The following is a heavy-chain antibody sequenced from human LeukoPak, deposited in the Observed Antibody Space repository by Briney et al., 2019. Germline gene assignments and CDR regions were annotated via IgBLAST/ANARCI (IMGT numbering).Heavy chain of an antibody. V-gene: IGHV4-34*01. CDR2: INHSGST. J-gene: IGHJ4*02. Sequence: PSETLSLTCAVYGGSFSGYYCSWIRQPPGKGLEWIGEINHSGSTNYNSSLKSRVTISVDTSKNQFSLKLSSVTAADTAVYYCARRAVSYSTNWYFDYWGQGTLVTVSS. CDR1: GGSFSGYY. CDR3: ARRAVSYSTNWYFDY. D-gene: IGHD6-13*01.